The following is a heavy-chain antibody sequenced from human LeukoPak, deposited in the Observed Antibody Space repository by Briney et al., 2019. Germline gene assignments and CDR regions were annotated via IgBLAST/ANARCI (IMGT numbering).Heavy chain of an antibody. V-gene: IGHV3-7*03. CDR2: IKKDGSEK. Sequence: GGSLRLSCAASGFTFSSYWMSWVRQAPGKGLEWVANIKKDGSEKYYVDSVKGRFTISRDNAKTSLYLQMNSLRAEDTAVYYCAKDSGWLRFHYWGQGTLVTVSS. J-gene: IGHJ4*02. D-gene: IGHD5-12*01. CDR3: AKDSGWLRFHY. CDR1: GFTFSSYW.